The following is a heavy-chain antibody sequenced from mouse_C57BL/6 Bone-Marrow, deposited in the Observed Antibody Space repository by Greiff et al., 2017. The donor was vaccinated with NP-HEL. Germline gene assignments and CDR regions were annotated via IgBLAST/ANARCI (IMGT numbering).Heavy chain of an antibody. CDR1: GYTFTSYG. Sequence: QVQLKESGAELARPGASVKLSCKASGYTFTSYGISWVKQRTGQGLEWIGEIYPRSGNTYHNEKFKGKATLTADKSSSTAYMELRSLTSEDSAVYFCASYDGYYDYWGQGTTLTVSS. CDR2: IYPRSGNT. V-gene: IGHV1-81*01. CDR3: ASYDGYYDY. J-gene: IGHJ2*01. D-gene: IGHD2-3*01.